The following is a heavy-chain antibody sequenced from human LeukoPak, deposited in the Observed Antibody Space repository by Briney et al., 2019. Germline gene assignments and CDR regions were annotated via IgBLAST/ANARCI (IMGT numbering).Heavy chain of an antibody. CDR2: IYYSGST. V-gene: IGHV4-61*10. Sequence: PSQTLSLTCTFSGGSISSGSYYWSWIRQPAGKGLEWIGYIYYSGSTNYNPSLKSRVTISVDTSKNQFSLKLSSVTAADTAVYYCARGDGYNTNFDYWGQGTLVTVSS. J-gene: IGHJ4*02. D-gene: IGHD5-24*01. CDR1: GGSISSGSYY. CDR3: ARGDGYNTNFDY.